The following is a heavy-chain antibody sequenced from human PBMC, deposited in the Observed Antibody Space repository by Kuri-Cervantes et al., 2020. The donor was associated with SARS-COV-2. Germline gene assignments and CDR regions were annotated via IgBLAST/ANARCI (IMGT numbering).Heavy chain of an antibody. CDR2: ISSSSSTI. Sequence: GGSLRLSCAASGFTFSSYSMNWVRQAPGKGLEWVSYISSSSSTIYYADSVKGRFTISRDNSKNTLYLQMNSLRAEDTAVYYCAKGAFLEWFGADVFDIWGQGTMVTVSS. CDR3: AKGAFLEWFGADVFDI. V-gene: IGHV3-48*01. CDR1: GFTFSSYS. J-gene: IGHJ3*02. D-gene: IGHD3-3*02.